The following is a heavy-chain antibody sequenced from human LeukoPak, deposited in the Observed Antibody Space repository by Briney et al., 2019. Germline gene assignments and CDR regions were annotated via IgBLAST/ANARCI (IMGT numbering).Heavy chain of an antibody. J-gene: IGHJ4*02. D-gene: IGHD4-23*01. CDR3: TTEFGGQGY. CDR2: IKTKGEGGTT. Sequence: GGSLRLSCAASGFTFSNAWMSWVRHAPGKGLEGVGRIKTKGEGGTTDYGAPVKGRFTISGDDSKNTLYLQMNSLKTEDTAVYYCTTEFGGQGYWGQGTLVTVSS. V-gene: IGHV3-15*01. CDR1: GFTFSNAW.